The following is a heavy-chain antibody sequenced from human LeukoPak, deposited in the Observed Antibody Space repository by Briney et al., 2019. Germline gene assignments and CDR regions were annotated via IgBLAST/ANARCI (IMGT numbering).Heavy chain of an antibody. CDR2: ISSSTSTI. CDR1: GFTFSSYT. V-gene: IGHV3-48*01. Sequence: GGSLRLSCAASGFTFSSYTMNWVRQAPGKRPEWVSSISSSTSTIHYADSVKGRFTIFGDNAKNSLYLQMNSLRAEDTAVYFCARDYYGDYYFDYWGQGTLVTVSS. CDR3: ARDYYGDYYFDY. J-gene: IGHJ4*02. D-gene: IGHD4-17*01.